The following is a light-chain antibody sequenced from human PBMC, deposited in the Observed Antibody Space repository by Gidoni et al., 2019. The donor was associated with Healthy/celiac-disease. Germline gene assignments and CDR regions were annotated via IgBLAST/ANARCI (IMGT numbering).Light chain of an antibody. V-gene: IGLV2-14*03. Sequence: QPALTQPASVSGSPGPSITISCTGTSSDVGGYTYVSRYQQHPGKAPKLMIYDVSNRPSGVSNRFSGSTSGNPASLTISGLQAEDEADYYCSSYTSSSTVVFGGGTKLTVL. CDR3: SSYTSSSTVV. J-gene: IGLJ2*01. CDR1: SSDVGGYTY. CDR2: DVS.